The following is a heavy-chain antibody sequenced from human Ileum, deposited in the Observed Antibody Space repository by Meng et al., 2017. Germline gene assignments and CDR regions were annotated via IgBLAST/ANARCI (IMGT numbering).Heavy chain of an antibody. Sequence: HHGGAGRLTTSATRSPAGAFYGGSFSGYYCGWIGKPPGKGLEWIGDIEHSGSTNYNPSLKSRVTISVDTSKNQFSLNLNSVTAADTAVYYCARGGGPRAYYFDYWGQGALVTVSS. CDR1: GGSFSGYY. J-gene: IGHJ4*02. V-gene: IGHV4-34*01. CDR3: ARGGGPRAYYFDY. D-gene: IGHD3-10*01. CDR2: IEHSGST.